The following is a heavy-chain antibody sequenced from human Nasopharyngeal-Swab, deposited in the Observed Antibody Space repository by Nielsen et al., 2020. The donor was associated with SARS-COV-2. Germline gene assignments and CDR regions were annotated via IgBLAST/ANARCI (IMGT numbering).Heavy chain of an antibody. Sequence: ASVKVSCKASGYTFTSYDINWVRQAPGQGPEYIGWISTKTGAPTYAQAFTGRFVISLDTSVSTTYLQISSLKADDTAVYYCARENQEYANIWIDYWGQGTQVTVSS. CDR2: ISTKTGAP. J-gene: IGHJ4*02. CDR3: ARENQEYANIWIDY. CDR1: GYTFTSYD. V-gene: IGHV7-4-1*02. D-gene: IGHD1-1*01.